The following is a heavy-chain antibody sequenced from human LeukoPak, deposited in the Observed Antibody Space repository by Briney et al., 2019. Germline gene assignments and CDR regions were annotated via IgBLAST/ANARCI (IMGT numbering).Heavy chain of an antibody. CDR1: GYTLTELS. Sequence: ASVKVSCKVSGYTLTELSMHWVRQAPGKGLEWMGGFDPEDGETIYAQKFQGRVTVTEDTSTDTAYMELSSLRSEDTAVYHCATGTLSQYWGQGTLVTVSS. CDR3: ATGTLSQY. D-gene: IGHD2-2*01. J-gene: IGHJ4*02. CDR2: FDPEDGET. V-gene: IGHV1-24*01.